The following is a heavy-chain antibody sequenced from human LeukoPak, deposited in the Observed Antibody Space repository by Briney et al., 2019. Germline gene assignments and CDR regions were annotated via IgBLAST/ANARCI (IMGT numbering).Heavy chain of an antibody. CDR1: GYTFTSYG. V-gene: IGHV1-18*01. J-gene: IGHJ4*02. CDR2: ISAYNGNT. CDR3: ARDSAVAGSFDY. Sequence: VASVKVSCKASGYTFTSYGISWVRQAPGQGLEWMGWISAYNGNTNYAQKLQDRVTMTTDTSTSTAYMELRSLRSDDTAVYYCARDSAVAGSFDYWGQGTLVTVSS. D-gene: IGHD6-19*01.